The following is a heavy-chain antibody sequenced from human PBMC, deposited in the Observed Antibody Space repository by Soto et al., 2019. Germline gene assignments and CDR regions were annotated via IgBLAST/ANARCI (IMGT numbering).Heavy chain of an antibody. V-gene: IGHV4-59*08. CDR2: IYYSGST. D-gene: IGHD1-26*01. CDR1: GGSISSYY. CDR3: ASAGYSGRYYWFDP. Sequence: SETLSLTCTVSGGSISSYYWSWIRQPPGKGLEWIGYIYYSGSTNYNPSLKSRVTISVDTSKNQFSLKLSSVTAADTAVYYCASAGYSGRYYWFDPWGQGTLVTVSS. J-gene: IGHJ5*02.